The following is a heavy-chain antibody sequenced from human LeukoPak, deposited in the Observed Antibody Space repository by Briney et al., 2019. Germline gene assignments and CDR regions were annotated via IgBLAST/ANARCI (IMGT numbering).Heavy chain of an antibody. J-gene: IGHJ6*02. CDR2: ISGSGGST. CDR1: GFTFSSYA. Sequence: GGSLRLSCAASGFTFSSYAMSWVRQAPGKGLEWVSAISGSGGSTYYADSVKGRFTISRDNSKNTLYLQMNSLRAEDTAVYYCAKNLLPYYYYGMDAWGQGTTVTVSS. CDR3: AKNLLPYYYYGMDA. V-gene: IGHV3-23*01.